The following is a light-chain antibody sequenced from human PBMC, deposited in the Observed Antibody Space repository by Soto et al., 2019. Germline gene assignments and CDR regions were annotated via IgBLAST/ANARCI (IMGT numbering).Light chain of an antibody. V-gene: IGKV3-15*01. Sequence: EIVMTQSPATLSVSPGERATLSCRASQSVSTNLAWYQQKPGQAPSLLIYGASTRATGGPAGFSGSGSGTEFTLTISSLQSEDFAVYYCQQYNDWPHTFGQVTKLEIK. J-gene: IGKJ2*01. CDR3: QQYNDWPHT. CDR2: GAS. CDR1: QSVSTN.